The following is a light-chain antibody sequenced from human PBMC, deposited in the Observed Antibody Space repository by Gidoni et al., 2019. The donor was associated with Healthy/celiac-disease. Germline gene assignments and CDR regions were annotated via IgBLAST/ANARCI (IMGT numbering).Light chain of an antibody. V-gene: IGKV3-20*01. CDR3: QQYGSSPRLT. J-gene: IGKJ4*01. CDR1: QSFSSSY. CDR2: GAS. Sequence: EIVLTQSPGTLSLSPGERATLSCRASQSFSSSYLAWSQQKPGQAPRLLIYGASSRANGIPDRFSGSGSGTDFTLTISRLEPEDFAVYYCQQYGSSPRLTFGGGTKVEI.